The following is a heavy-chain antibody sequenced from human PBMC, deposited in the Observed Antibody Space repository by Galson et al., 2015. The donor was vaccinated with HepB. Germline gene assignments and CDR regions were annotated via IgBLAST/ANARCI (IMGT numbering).Heavy chain of an antibody. J-gene: IGHJ4*02. CDR3: ARDWELFAVTYFDY. D-gene: IGHD3-10*01. CDR2: INHSGST. V-gene: IGHV4-34*01. Sequence: TLSLTCAVYGGSFSGYYWSWIRQPPGKGLEWIGEINHSGSTNYNPSLKSRVTISVDTSKNQFSLKLSSVTAADTAVYYCARDWELFAVTYFDYWGQGTLVTVSS. CDR1: GGSFSGYY.